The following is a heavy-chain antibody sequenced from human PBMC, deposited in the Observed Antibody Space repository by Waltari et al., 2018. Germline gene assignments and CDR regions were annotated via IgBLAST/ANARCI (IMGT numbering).Heavy chain of an antibody. Sequence: QVQLQESGPGLVKPSETLSLTCAVSGYSISRGYYWGWIRQPPGKGLEWIGSIYHSGSTYYNPSLKSRVTISVDTSKNQFSLKLSSVTAADTAVYYCARKKGYYYYMDVWGKGTTVTVS. CDR3: ARKKGYYYYMDV. CDR1: GYSISRGYY. V-gene: IGHV4-38-2*01. J-gene: IGHJ6*03. CDR2: IYHSGST.